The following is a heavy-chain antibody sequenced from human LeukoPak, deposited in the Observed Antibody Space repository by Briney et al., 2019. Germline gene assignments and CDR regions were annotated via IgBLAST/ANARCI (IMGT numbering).Heavy chain of an antibody. CDR1: GYTFTSYA. CDR3: ARGSDPDN. CDR2: INAGNGSP. V-gene: IGHV1-3*01. D-gene: IGHD3-16*02. J-gene: IGHJ4*02. Sequence: ASVKVSCKASGYTFTSYAIHWVRQAPGQRLEWMGWINAGNGSPKYSQNFQGRVTISRDTSAKIAYLELSGLRSEDTAIYYCARGSDPDNWGQGTPVTVSS.